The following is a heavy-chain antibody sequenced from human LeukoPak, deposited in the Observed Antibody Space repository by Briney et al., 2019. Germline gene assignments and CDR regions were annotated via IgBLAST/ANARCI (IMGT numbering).Heavy chain of an antibody. Sequence: PSETLSLTCTVSGGSFGSSGYYWGWIRQPPGKGLEWIGTLFYGGTTYYNSSLQSRVTISIGPSKNQFSLKVNSVTASDTAVYYCVRPTRGYSYPIDYWGQGTLVTVSS. CDR1: GGSFGSSGYY. D-gene: IGHD5-18*01. V-gene: IGHV4-39*01. CDR3: VRPTRGYSYPIDY. J-gene: IGHJ4*02. CDR2: LFYGGTT.